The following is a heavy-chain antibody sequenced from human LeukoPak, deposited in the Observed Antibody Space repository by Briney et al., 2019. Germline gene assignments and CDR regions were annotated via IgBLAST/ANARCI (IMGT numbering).Heavy chain of an antibody. CDR2: IIPILGIA. Sequence: SMKVSCKASGGTFSSYAISWVRQAPGQGLEWMGRIIPILGIANYAQKFQGRVTITADKSTSTAYMELSSLRSEDTAVYYCVYYDSSGYSGNAFDIWGQGTMVTVSS. V-gene: IGHV1-69*04. J-gene: IGHJ3*02. D-gene: IGHD3-22*01. CDR1: GGTFSSYA. CDR3: VYYDSSGYSGNAFDI.